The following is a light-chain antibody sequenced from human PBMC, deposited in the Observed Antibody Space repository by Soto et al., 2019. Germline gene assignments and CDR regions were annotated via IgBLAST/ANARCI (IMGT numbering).Light chain of an antibody. CDR2: KAS. Sequence: DIQMTQSPSTLSASVGDRVTITCRASQSISSWLAWYQQKPGKAPKRLIYKASSLERGVPSRFRGSGYATEFTLTIRSMQPEDIGTYYCKQYNSYWTFGQGTKVEIK. V-gene: IGKV1-5*03. CDR1: QSISSW. J-gene: IGKJ1*01. CDR3: KQYNSYWT.